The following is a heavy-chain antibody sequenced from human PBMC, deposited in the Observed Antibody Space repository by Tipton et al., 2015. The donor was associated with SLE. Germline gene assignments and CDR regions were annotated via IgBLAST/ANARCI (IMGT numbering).Heavy chain of an antibody. CDR1: GGSISSHY. J-gene: IGHJ5*02. Sequence: TLSLTCTVSGGSISSHYWSWIRQPPGKGLEWIGYIYYSGGTNYNPSLKSRVTISVDTSKNQFSLKLSSVTAADTAVYYCARCPLVPNWFDPWGQGTLVTVSP. D-gene: IGHD6-13*01. CDR3: ARCPLVPNWFDP. V-gene: IGHV4-59*11. CDR2: IYYSGGT.